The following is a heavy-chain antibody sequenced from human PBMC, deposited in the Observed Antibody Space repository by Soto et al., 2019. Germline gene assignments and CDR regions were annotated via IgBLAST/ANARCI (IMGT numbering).Heavy chain of an antibody. D-gene: IGHD6-19*01. CDR1: GFTFSSYA. Sequence: PGGSLRLSCAASGFTFSSYAMSWVRQAPGKGLEWVSAISGSGGSTYYADSVKGRFTISRDNSKNTLYLQMNSLRAEDTAVYYCAKDLLAYSSGWYANYWGQGTLVTVSS. J-gene: IGHJ4*02. V-gene: IGHV3-23*01. CDR3: AKDLLAYSSGWYANY. CDR2: ISGSGGST.